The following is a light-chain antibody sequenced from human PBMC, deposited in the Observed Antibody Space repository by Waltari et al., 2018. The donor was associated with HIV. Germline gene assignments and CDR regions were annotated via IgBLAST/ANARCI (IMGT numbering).Light chain of an antibody. V-gene: IGLV2-23*02. CDR3: CSYAGSISYFV. CDR2: EVI. CDR1: SSDVGSYNF. J-gene: IGLJ1*01. Sequence: QSALTQPASVSGSPGQSITISCTGTSSDVGSYNFVSWYQHHPGKAPKVLIYEVIKRPSGVSNLFAGSNSGNTASLTISGRQAEDEAYYYCCSYAGSISYFVFGSGTKVTVL.